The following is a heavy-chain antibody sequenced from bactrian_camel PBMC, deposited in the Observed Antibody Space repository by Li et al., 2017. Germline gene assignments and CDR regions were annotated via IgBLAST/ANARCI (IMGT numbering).Heavy chain of an antibody. J-gene: IGHJ6*01. D-gene: IGHD6*01. CDR2: VDDDGRA. CDR1: RSTRNSGC. CDR3: TRDRGLAVPAGSFDY. V-gene: IGHV3S53*01. Sequence: HVQLVESGGGSVQAGGSLKLSCAVSRSTRNSGCLGWFRQSATGNREKVATVDDDGRAKYADSVKGRFTISRDNAKNTINLESNSLKTEDTAMYYCTRDRGLAVPAGSFDYWAQGTQVTVS.